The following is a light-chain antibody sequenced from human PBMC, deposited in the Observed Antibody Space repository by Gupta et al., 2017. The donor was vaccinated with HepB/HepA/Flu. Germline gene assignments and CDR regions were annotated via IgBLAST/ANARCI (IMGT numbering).Light chain of an antibody. CDR1: SNDIGAYNY. J-gene: IGLJ2*01. CDR2: DVS. V-gene: IGLV2-14*01. CDR3: CSYTTSTTRV. Sequence: QSALTQPASVSGSPGQSITISCTGTSNDIGAYNYVSWYQQYPGKAPTLMIYDVSNRPSGVSNRFSGSKSGNTASLTISGLQAEDEADYYCCSYTTSTTRVFGGGTKLTVL.